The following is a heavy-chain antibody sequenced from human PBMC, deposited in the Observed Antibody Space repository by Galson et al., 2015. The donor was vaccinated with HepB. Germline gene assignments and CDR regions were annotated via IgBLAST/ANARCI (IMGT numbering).Heavy chain of an antibody. Sequence: SLRLSCAASGFTFSSYSMNWVRQAPGKGLEWVSSTSSSSSYIYYADSVKGRFTISRDNAKNSLYLQMSSLRAEDTAVYYCAREGDIVVVVAAPYYYGMDVWGQGTTVTVSS. D-gene: IGHD2-15*01. J-gene: IGHJ6*02. CDR3: AREGDIVVVVAAPYYYGMDV. CDR1: GFTFSSYS. CDR2: TSSSSSYI. V-gene: IGHV3-21*01.